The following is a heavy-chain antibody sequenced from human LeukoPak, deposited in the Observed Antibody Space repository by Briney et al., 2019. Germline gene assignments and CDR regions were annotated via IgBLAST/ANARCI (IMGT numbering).Heavy chain of an antibody. CDR1: GGSISSSSYY. CDR2: IYYSGST. Sequence: PSETLSLTCTVSGGSISSSSYYWGWIRQPPGKGLEWIGSIYYSGSTYYNPSLKSRVTISVDTSKNQLSLKLSSVTAADTAVYYCARMGAQGGYYYYMDVWGKGTTVTVSS. V-gene: IGHV4-39*07. CDR3: ARMGAQGGYYYYMDV. D-gene: IGHD3-16*01. J-gene: IGHJ6*03.